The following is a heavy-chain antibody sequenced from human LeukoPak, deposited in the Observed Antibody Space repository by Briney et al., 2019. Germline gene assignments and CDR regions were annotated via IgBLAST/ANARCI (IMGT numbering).Heavy chain of an antibody. J-gene: IGHJ4*02. CDR2: IYYSGST. V-gene: IGHV4-31*03. Sequence: SETLSLTCTVSGGSISSSSYYWGWIRQPPGKGLEWIGYIYYSGSTYYNPSLKSRVTISVDTSKNQFSLKLSSVTAADTAVYYCAREDKGYDFWSGYSNGYFDYWGQGTLVTVSS. CDR3: AREDKGYDFWSGYSNGYFDY. CDR1: GGSISSSSYY. D-gene: IGHD3-3*01.